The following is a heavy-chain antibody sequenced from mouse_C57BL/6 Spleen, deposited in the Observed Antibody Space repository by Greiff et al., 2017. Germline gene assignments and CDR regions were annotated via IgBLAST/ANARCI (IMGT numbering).Heavy chain of an antibody. J-gene: IGHJ2*01. CDR3: ARCYYSNYEGYFDY. CDR2: IYPGSGST. D-gene: IGHD2-5*01. V-gene: IGHV1-55*01. Sequence: QVQLKQPGAELVKPGASVKMSCKASGYTFTSYWITWVKQRPGQGLEWIGDIYPGSGSTNYNEQFKSKATLTVDTSSSTAYMQLSSLTSEDSAVYYCARCYYSNYEGYFDYWGQGTTLTVSS. CDR1: GYTFTSYW.